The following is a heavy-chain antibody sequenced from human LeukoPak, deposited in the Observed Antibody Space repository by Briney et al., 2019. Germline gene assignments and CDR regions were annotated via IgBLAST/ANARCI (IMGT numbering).Heavy chain of an antibody. D-gene: IGHD3-10*01. CDR1: GGSIRSGGYS. CDR3: ARGGITAFDL. CDR2: IQHSGST. Sequence: SETLSLTCAVSGGSIRSGGYSWSWIRQPPGKGLEWIGYIQHSGSTYYNPSLQSRVATSVDRSKSQFSLRLHSVTAADTAVYYCARGGITAFDLWGQGAMVTVSS. J-gene: IGHJ3*01. V-gene: IGHV4-30-2*01.